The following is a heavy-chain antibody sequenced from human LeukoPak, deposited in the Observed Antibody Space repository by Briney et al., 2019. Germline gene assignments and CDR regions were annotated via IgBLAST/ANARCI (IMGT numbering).Heavy chain of an antibody. CDR2: ISYTGST. CDR3: ARDFYYDSGGSRVDTFDI. D-gene: IGHD3-22*01. J-gene: IGHJ3*02. CDR1: GFTFSSYW. Sequence: LRLSCAASGFTFSSYWMHWVRQHPGKGLEWIGYISYTGSTYYNPSLRSRVTISVDTSKNHFSLKLSSVTAADTAVYYCARDFYYDSGGSRVDTFDIWGQGAMVTVSS. V-gene: IGHV4-31*02.